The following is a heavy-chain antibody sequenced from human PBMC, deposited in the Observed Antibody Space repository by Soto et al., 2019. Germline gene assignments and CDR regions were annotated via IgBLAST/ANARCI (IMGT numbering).Heavy chain of an antibody. CDR1: GGTFSSFV. V-gene: IGHV1-69*05. CDR2: IIPLFGTE. Sequence: QVQLVQSGAEVRKPGSSVKVSCKASGGTFSSFVISWVRQAPGQGLEWMGGIIPLFGTENYAQRFQGRVSXTXDXXTSTAYMQLSSLRSEDTAVYYCAREGYYFDSGVSSHGAFEIWGQGTVVTVSS. D-gene: IGHD3-22*01. J-gene: IGHJ3*02. CDR3: AREGYYFDSGVSSHGAFEI.